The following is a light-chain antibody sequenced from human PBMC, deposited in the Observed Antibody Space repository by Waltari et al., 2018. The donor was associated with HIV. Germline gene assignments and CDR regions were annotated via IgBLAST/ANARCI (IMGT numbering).Light chain of an antibody. CDR2: KDT. Sequence: SFELTQPPSVSVSPGQTARITCSGDALAKQYTYWYQQKPGQAPVVVIYKDTERPSGIPERFSGSSSGTTVTLTISGVQSEDEADYYCQSADTGGTRVFGPVTKVTVL. J-gene: IGLJ1*01. CDR1: ALAKQY. V-gene: IGLV3-25*03. CDR3: QSADTGGTRV.